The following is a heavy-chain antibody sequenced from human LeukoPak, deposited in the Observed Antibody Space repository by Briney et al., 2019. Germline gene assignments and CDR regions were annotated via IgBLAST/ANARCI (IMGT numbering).Heavy chain of an antibody. CDR3: ARLVVVTAMVDY. V-gene: IGHV1-18*01. D-gene: IGHD2-21*02. J-gene: IGHJ4*02. Sequence: XXXIXAXNXXXNYAQKLXGXVTMTTDTSTSTAYMELRSLRSXDTAVYYCARLVVVTAMVDYWGQGTLVTVSS. CDR2: IXAXNXXX.